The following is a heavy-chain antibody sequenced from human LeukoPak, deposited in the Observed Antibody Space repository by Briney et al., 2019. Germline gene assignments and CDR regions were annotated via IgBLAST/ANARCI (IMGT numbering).Heavy chain of an antibody. CDR3: AKDGEDCSGGSCYPYYYYYYMDV. CDR2: ISGSGGST. J-gene: IGHJ6*03. V-gene: IGHV3-23*01. D-gene: IGHD2-15*01. CDR1: GFTFSSYA. Sequence: PGGSLRLPCAASGFTFSSYAMSWVRQAPGKGLEWVSAISGSGGSTYYADSVKGRFTISRDNSKNTLYPQMNSLRAEDTAVYYCAKDGEDCSGGSCYPYYYYYYMDVWGKGTTVTVSS.